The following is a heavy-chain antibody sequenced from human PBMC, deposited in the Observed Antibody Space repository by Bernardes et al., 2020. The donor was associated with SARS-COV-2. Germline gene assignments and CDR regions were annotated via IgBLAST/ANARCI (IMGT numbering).Heavy chain of an antibody. D-gene: IGHD3-16*01. CDR1: GFTFDDYA. J-gene: IGHJ4*02. V-gene: IGHV3-9*01. CDR3: AKDETSVGDLPRY. CDR2: ISWNSGSI. Sequence: GGSLRLSCAASGFTFDDYAMHWVRQAPGKGLEWVSGISWNSGSIGYADSVKGRFTISRDNAKNSLYLQMNSLRAEDTALYYCAKDETSVGDLPRYWGQGTLVTVSS.